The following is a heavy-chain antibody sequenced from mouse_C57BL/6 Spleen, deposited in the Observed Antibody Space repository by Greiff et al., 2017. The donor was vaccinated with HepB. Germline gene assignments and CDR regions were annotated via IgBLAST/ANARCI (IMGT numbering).Heavy chain of an antibody. CDR3: TSRRRYSSCDYYMDY. V-gene: IGHV1-9*01. CDR1: GYTFTGYW. CDR2: ILPGSGST. D-gene: IGHD1-1*01. Sequence: VKLQESGAELMKPGASVKLSCKATGYTFTGYWIEWVKQRPGHGLEWIGEILPGSGSTNYNEKFKGKATFTADTSSNTAYMQRSSLTTEDSAIYYSTSRRRYSSCDYYMDYWGQGTSVTVSS. J-gene: IGHJ4*01.